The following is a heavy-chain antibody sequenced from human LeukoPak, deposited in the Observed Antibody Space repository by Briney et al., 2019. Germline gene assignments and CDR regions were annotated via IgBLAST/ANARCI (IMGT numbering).Heavy chain of an antibody. V-gene: IGHV3-21*01. Sequence: GGSLRLSCAASGFTFSSYSMNWVRQAPGKGLEWVSSISSSSTYIYYADSVKGRFTISRDNAKNSLYLQMNSLRAEDTAVYYCARAPGYRSFLNYWGQGTLVIVSS. D-gene: IGHD6-13*01. CDR3: ARAPGYRSFLNY. J-gene: IGHJ4*02. CDR2: ISSSSTYI. CDR1: GFTFSSYS.